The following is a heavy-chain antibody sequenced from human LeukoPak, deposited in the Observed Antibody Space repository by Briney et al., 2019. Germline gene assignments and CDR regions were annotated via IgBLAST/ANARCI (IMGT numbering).Heavy chain of an antibody. V-gene: IGHV3-23*01. CDR1: GFTFSSYA. Sequence: GGSLRLSCAASGFTFSSYAMHWVRQAPGRGLEWVSVITGSGGNTYYADSVKGRFTISKDNSKNTVYLQMSSLRVDDTAVYYCAKAASSSWPSYYYGMDVWGQGTTVTVSS. J-gene: IGHJ6*02. CDR3: AKAASSSWPSYYYGMDV. CDR2: ITGSGGNT. D-gene: IGHD6-13*01.